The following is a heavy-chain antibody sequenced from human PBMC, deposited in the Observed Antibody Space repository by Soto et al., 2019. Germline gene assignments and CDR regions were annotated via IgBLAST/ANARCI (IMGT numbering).Heavy chain of an antibody. V-gene: IGHV3-23*01. CDR1: GLTFSSYA. CDR3: ATTGTTWHTD. Sequence: PGGSLRLSCAASGLTFSSYAMTWVRQAPGKGLQWVSTISGNGASTYYADSVKGRFTVSRDNSRNTLYLQLNSLRTEDTALYYCATTGTTWHTDWGQGTLVTVSS. CDR2: ISGNGAST. J-gene: IGHJ4*02.